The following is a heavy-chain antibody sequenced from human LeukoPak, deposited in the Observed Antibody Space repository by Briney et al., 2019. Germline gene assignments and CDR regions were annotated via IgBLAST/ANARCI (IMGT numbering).Heavy chain of an antibody. J-gene: IGHJ6*02. V-gene: IGHV1-69*04. CDR1: GGTFSSYA. CDR2: IIPIFGIA. D-gene: IGHD2-2*01. Sequence: SVKVSCKASGGTFSSYAISWVRQAPGQGLEWMGRIIPIFGIANYAQKFQGRVTITADKSTSTAYMELSSLGSEDTAVYYCARDPGYCSSTSCSVSGFHYYYGMDVWGQGTTVTVSS. CDR3: ARDPGYCSSTSCSVSGFHYYYGMDV.